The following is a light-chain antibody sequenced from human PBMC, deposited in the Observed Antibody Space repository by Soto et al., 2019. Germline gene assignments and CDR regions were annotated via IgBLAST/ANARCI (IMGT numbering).Light chain of an antibody. Sequence: EIVMTHSPATLSVSPGETATLSCRASQYVSNKVAWYQQKPSQAPSLLILGESTRATGVTARFSGSGSGTELRRSIDSLQSEGVAVYYCKQYKEWPHCTVGQGTWLEIK. CDR2: GES. J-gene: IGKJ5*01. CDR3: KQYKEWPHCT. V-gene: IGKV3-15*01. CDR1: QYVSNK.